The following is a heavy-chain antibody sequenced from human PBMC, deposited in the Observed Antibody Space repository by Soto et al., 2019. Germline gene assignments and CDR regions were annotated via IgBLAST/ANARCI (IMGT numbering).Heavy chain of an antibody. CDR1: GGSISSSSCH. J-gene: IGHJ6*02. D-gene: IGHD3-10*01. V-gene: IGHV4-39*01. Sequence: PFEILSLTCTVPGGSISSSSCHWGWNRQPPRKGPEWIGSIYYSGSTYYNPSLKSRVTISVDTSKNQFSLKLSSVTAADTAVYYCKGATMVRGVILNYGMDVWGQGTTVTVSS. CDR2: IYYSGST. CDR3: KGATMVRGVILNYGMDV.